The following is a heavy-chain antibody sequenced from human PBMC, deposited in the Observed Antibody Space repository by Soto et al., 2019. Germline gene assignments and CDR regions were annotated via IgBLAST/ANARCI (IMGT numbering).Heavy chain of an antibody. D-gene: IGHD6-6*01. CDR3: ARDLGQLVPDVTNFDS. V-gene: IGHV1-18*01. J-gene: IGHJ4*02. Sequence: LVTVYWPASGYTFTGDRVTWVRQAPGKGLEWMGWISAYNGNTNYAQKLQGRVTMTTDTSTSTAYMELRSLRSDDTAVYYCARDLGQLVPDVTNFDSWGQGTLVTGSS. CDR2: ISAYNGNT. CDR1: GYTFTGDR.